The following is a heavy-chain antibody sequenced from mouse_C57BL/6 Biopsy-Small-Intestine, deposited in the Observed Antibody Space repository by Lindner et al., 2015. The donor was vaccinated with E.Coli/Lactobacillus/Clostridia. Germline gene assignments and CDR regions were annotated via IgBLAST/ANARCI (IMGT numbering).Heavy chain of an antibody. CDR1: GYAFSTSW. V-gene: IGHV1-82*01. Sequence: VQLQESGPELVKPGASVRISCKASGYAFSTSWMNWAKQRPGRGLEWIGRIYSGDGHSNYNEKFKGKATLTSDKSSTTAYMQLSSLTSEDSAVYFCAREDGSGPFAYWGQGTLVTVSA. CDR2: IYSGDGHS. D-gene: IGHD1-1*01. CDR3: AREDGSGPFAY. J-gene: IGHJ3*01.